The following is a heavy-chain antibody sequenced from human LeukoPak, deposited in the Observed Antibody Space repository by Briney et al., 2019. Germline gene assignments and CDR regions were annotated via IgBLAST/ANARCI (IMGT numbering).Heavy chain of an antibody. CDR1: GYTFTSYG. V-gene: IGHV1-69*13. Sequence: SVKVSCKASGYTFTSYGISWVRQAPGQGLEWMGGIIPIFGTANYAQKFQGRVTITADESTSTAYMELSSLRSEDTAVYYCARDGALATGGVYYMDVWGKGTTVTVSS. CDR3: ARDGALATGGVYYMDV. D-gene: IGHD2-15*01. J-gene: IGHJ6*03. CDR2: IIPIFGTA.